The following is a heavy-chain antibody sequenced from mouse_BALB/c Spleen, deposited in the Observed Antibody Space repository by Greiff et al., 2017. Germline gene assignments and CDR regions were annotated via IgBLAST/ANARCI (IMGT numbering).Heavy chain of an antibody. D-gene: IGHD1-1*01. CDR1: GYTFTNYW. Sequence: QVQLQQSGAELVRPGTSVKISCKASGYTFTNYWLGWVKQRPGHGLEWIGDIYPGGGYTNYNEKFKGKATLTADTSSSTAYMQLSSLTSEDSAVYFCYYYGSSYYFDYWGQGTTLTVSS. CDR3: YYYGSSYYFDY. CDR2: IYPGGGYT. J-gene: IGHJ2*01. V-gene: IGHV1-63*02.